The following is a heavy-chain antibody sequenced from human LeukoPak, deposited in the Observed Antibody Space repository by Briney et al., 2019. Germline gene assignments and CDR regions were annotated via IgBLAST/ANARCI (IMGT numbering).Heavy chain of an antibody. Sequence: SETLSLTCTVSGYSISSGYYWGWIRQPPGKGLEWIGSIYHSGSTYYNPSLKSRVTISVDTSKNQFSLKLSSVTAADTAVYYCARGDYYDSSGYYSHYFDYWGQGTLVTVSS. CDR2: IYHSGST. CDR1: GYSISSGYY. J-gene: IGHJ4*02. V-gene: IGHV4-38-2*02. CDR3: ARGDYYDSSGYYSHYFDY. D-gene: IGHD3-22*01.